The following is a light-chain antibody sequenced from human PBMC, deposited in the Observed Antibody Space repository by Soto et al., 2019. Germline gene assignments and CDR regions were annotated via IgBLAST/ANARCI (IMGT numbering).Light chain of an antibody. CDR1: QSVGNN. V-gene: IGKV3-15*01. CDR2: GAY. Sequence: EIVMTQSPATLSVSPGERTTLSCRASQSVGNNLAWYQQKPGQAPRLLIYGAYTRATGIPARFSGSGSGTDFTLTISSLQSEDFAVYYCQHFNYWPPKTCGQGTKVEMK. CDR3: QHFNYWPPKT. J-gene: IGKJ1*01.